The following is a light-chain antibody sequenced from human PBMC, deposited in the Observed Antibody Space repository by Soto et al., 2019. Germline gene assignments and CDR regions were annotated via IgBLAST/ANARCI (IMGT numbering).Light chain of an antibody. Sequence: EMVMTQSPATLSVSPGERATLSCRASQSVSSNLAWYQQKPGQAPRLLIYGASTRATGIPARFSGSGSGTEFTLTISSLQSEDFAVYYCQQYNNWPPIPFGQGTRLEI. CDR2: GAS. CDR1: QSVSSN. CDR3: QQYNNWPPIP. J-gene: IGKJ5*01. V-gene: IGKV3-15*01.